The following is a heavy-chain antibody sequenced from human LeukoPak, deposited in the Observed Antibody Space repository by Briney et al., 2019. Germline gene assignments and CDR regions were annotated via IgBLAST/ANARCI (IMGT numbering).Heavy chain of an antibody. CDR3: AREGAVLRYFDWLSPDY. Sequence: PGRSLRLSCAASGFTFSSYGMHWVRQAPGKGLEWVAVIWYDGSNKYYADSVKGRSTISRDNSKNTLYLQMNSLRAEDTAVYYCAREGAVLRYFDWLSPDYWGQGTLVTVSS. D-gene: IGHD3-9*01. CDR1: GFTFSSYG. V-gene: IGHV3-33*01. J-gene: IGHJ4*01. CDR2: IWYDGSNK.